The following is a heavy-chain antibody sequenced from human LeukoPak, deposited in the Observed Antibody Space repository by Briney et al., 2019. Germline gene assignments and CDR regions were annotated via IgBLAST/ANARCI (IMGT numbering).Heavy chain of an antibody. CDR1: GFTFSSYW. J-gene: IGHJ6*02. CDR3: ARGGGLDV. Sequence: SGGSLRLFCAASGFTFSSYWMNWARQAPGKGLEWVASINHNGNVNYYVDSVKGRFTISRDNAKNSLYLQMSNLRAEDTAVYFCARGGGLDVWGQGATVTVSS. D-gene: IGHD3-16*01. V-gene: IGHV3-7*03. CDR2: INHNGNVN.